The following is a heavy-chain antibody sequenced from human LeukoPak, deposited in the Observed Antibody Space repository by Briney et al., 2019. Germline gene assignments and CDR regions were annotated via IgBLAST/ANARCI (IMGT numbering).Heavy chain of an antibody. J-gene: IGHJ5*02. CDR1: GGSFSGYY. CDR3: ARAEVITMIVVGRRWFDP. V-gene: IGHV4-34*01. Sequence: PSETLSLTCAVYGGSFSGYYWSWIRQPPGKGLEWIGEINHSGSTNYNPSLKSRVTISVDTSKNQFSLKLSSVTAADTDVYYCARAEVITMIVVGRRWFDPWGQGTLVTVSS. D-gene: IGHD3-22*01. CDR2: INHSGST.